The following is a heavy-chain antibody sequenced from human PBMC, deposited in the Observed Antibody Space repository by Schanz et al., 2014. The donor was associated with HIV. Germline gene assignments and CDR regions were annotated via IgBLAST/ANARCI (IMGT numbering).Heavy chain of an antibody. CDR2: ISYDGSNK. V-gene: IGHV3-30*18. CDR3: ANTEFPYSSSSDYYYGMDV. CDR1: RFSFRGYG. D-gene: IGHD6-6*01. Sequence: QVQLVESGGGVVQPGRSLILSCAASRFSFRGYGMHWVRQTPGKGLEWVAVISYDGSNKYYADSVKGRFTISRDNSKKTLYLQMNSLRAEDTAVYYCANTEFPYSSSSDYYYGMDVWGQGTTVTVSS. J-gene: IGHJ6*02.